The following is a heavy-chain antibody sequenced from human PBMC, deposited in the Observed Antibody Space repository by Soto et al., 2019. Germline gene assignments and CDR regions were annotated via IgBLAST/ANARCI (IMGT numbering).Heavy chain of an antibody. CDR1: GFTFSSYG. Sequence: GGSRRRSCAASGFTFSSYGMHWVRQAPGKGLEWVAVIWYDGSNKYYADSVKGRFTISRDNSKNTLYLQMNSLRAEDTAVYYCAREGRLQRTTGFDYWGQGTLVTVSS. CDR2: IWYDGSNK. V-gene: IGHV3-33*01. D-gene: IGHD2-8*02. CDR3: AREGRLQRTTGFDY. J-gene: IGHJ4*02.